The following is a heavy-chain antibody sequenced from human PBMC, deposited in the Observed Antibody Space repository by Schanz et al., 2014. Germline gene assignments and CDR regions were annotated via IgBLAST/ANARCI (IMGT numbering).Heavy chain of an antibody. CDR1: GFTFHTYD. J-gene: IGHJ4*02. Sequence: VHLEESGGGVVQPGRSLRLSCAASGFTFHTYDMHWVRQAPGKGLEWVAIIWYDGSNKYYADSVKGRFTISRDNSKNTLFLQMSSLRAEDTAVYYCAKHVRSLTGNDYWGQGTLVTVSS. CDR3: AKHVRSLTGNDY. CDR2: IWYDGSNK. V-gene: IGHV3-33*06. D-gene: IGHD3-9*01.